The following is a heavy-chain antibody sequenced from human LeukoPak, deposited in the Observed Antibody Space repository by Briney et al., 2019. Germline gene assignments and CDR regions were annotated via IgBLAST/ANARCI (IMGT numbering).Heavy chain of an antibody. CDR1: GYSFTSYW. Sequence: GESLKVSCKGSGYSFTSYWIGWVRQMPGKGLEWMGIIYPGDSDTRYSPSFQGQVTISADKSISTAYLQWSSLKASDTAMYYCARLSYGSGSYTPPNWFDPWGQGTLATVSS. J-gene: IGHJ5*02. V-gene: IGHV5-51*01. CDR2: IYPGDSDT. CDR3: ARLSYGSGSYTPPNWFDP. D-gene: IGHD3-10*01.